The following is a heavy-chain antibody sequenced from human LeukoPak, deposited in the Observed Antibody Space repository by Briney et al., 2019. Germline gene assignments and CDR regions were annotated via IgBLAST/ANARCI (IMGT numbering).Heavy chain of an antibody. CDR1: GFTFDDYG. J-gene: IGHJ6*03. CDR3: ARGYSGYGGYYYYYMDV. CDR2: INWNGGTT. V-gene: IGHV3-20*04. D-gene: IGHD5-12*01. Sequence: GGSLRLSCAASGFTFDDYGMTWVRHAPGKGLEWVSGINWNGGTTEYADSVKGRFTISRDNAKNSVHLQMNSLRAEDTALYYCARGYSGYGGYYYYYMDVWGKGTTVTVSS.